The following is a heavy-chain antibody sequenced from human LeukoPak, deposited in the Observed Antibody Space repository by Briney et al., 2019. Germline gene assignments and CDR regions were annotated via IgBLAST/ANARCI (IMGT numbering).Heavy chain of an antibody. CDR3: ARDRGILPYGMDV. CDR1: GFTFSNAW. V-gene: IGHV3-15*01. CDR2: IKSKTDGGTT. Sequence: GGSLRLSCAASGFTFSNAWMSWVRQAPGTGLEWVGRIKSKTDGGTTDYAAPVKGRFTISRDNSKNTLYLQMSRLRAEDTAVYYCARDRGILPYGMDVWGQGTTVTVSS. D-gene: IGHD3-16*01. J-gene: IGHJ6*02.